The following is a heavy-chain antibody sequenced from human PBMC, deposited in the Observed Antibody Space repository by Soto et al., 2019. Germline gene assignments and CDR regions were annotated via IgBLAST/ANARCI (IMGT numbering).Heavy chain of an antibody. CDR2: IYWDDDE. D-gene: IGHD3-9*01. J-gene: IGHJ5*02. CDR1: GFSLTARGVG. Sequence: QITLKESGPTLVKPTQTLTLTCTFSGFSLTARGVGVGWIRQPPGKALAWLALIYWDDDERYSPSLKSRLTITKDTSRNQVVLTTTNMDPVDTATYFCAHRGFFDTGHPNWFDPWGQGVLVTVSS. CDR3: AHRGFFDTGHPNWFDP. V-gene: IGHV2-5*02.